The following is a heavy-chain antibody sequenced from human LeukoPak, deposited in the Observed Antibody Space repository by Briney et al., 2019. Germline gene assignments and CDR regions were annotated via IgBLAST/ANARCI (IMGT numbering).Heavy chain of an antibody. CDR3: ARGVEPLAANTLAY. CDR1: GFTVITND. V-gene: IGHV3-53*01. Sequence: GGSLRLSCAASGFTVITNDMTWVRQAPGKGLEWVSVLYSDGNTKYADSVQGRFTISRDNSKKTLYLEMNSLSPDDTAGYYCARGVEPLAANTLAYWGQGTLVTVSS. CDR2: LYSDGNT. D-gene: IGHD1-14*01. J-gene: IGHJ4*02.